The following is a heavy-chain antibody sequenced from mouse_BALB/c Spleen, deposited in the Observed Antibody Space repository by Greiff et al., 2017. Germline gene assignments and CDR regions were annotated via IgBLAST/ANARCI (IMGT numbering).Heavy chain of an antibody. V-gene: IGHV14-3*02. CDR1: GFNIKDTY. CDR2: IDPANGNT. Sequence: VQLKQSGAELVKPGASVKLSCTASGFNIKDTYMHWVKQRPEQGLEWIGRIDPANGNTKYDPKFQGKATITADTSSNTAYLQLSSLTSEDTAVYYCARGYGSSVDYWGQGTTLTVSS. J-gene: IGHJ2*01. CDR3: ARGYGSSVDY. D-gene: IGHD1-1*01.